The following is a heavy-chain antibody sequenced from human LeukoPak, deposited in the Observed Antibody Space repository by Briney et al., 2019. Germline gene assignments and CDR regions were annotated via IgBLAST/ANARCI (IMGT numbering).Heavy chain of an antibody. J-gene: IGHJ4*02. D-gene: IGHD5-12*01. CDR1: GFTFSNYW. V-gene: IGHV3-7*04. Sequence: PGGSLRLSCAASGFTFSNYWMSWVRQAPGKGLDWVAKISEGGSEKHYVDSVKGRFTISRDNAKNSLYLEMNGLRAEDTAVYYCARYDGYDLRYWGQGTLVTVSS. CDR3: ARYDGYDLRY. CDR2: ISEGGSEK.